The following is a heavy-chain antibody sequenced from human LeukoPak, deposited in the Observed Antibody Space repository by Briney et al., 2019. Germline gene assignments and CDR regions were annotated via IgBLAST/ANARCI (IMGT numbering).Heavy chain of an antibody. V-gene: IGHV3-11*01. D-gene: IGHD3-16*01. CDR1: GFPFRDYY. J-gene: IGHJ6*02. CDR3: AREVVIFPDYYYYGMDV. Sequence: GGSLRLSCAASGFPFRDYYMTWIRQAPGKGLERISYISRSGDSLYYADSVEGRFTISRDNAKNSLFLQMNSLRADDTAVYYCAREVVIFPDYYYYGMDVWGQGTTVTVSS. CDR2: ISRSGDSL.